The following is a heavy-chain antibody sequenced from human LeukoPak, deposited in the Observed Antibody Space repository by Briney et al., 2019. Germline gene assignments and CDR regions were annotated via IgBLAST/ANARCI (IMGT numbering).Heavy chain of an antibody. D-gene: IGHD6-19*01. CDR1: GFTFSSYN. J-gene: IGHJ4*02. CDR3: ARELRQWLASGPNDY. Sequence: PGGSLRLSCAASGFTFSSYNMNWVRQAPGKGLDWVSYISGSSSTIKYADSVKGRFTISRDSAKNSLYLQMNSLRAEDTAVYYCARELRQWLASGPNDYWGQGTLVTVSS. CDR2: ISGSSSTI. V-gene: IGHV3-48*01.